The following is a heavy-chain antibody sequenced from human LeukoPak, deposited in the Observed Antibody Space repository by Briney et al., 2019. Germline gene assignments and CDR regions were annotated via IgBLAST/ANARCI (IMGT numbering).Heavy chain of an antibody. D-gene: IGHD6-13*01. CDR3: ASLAAAGFALDP. V-gene: IGHV1-2*04. J-gene: IGHJ5*02. CDR2: INPNSGGT. Sequence: ASVEVSCKASGHTFTGYYMHWVRQAPGQGLEWMGWINPNSGGTNYAQKFQGWVTMTRDTSISTAYMELSRLRSDDTAVYYCASLAAAGFALDPWGQGTLVTVSS. CDR1: GHTFTGYY.